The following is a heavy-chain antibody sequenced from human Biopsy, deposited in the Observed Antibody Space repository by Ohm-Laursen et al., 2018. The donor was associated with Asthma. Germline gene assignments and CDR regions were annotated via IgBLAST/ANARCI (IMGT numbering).Heavy chain of an antibody. Sequence: ATVKISCKPSGYTFNSAGITWVRQAPGQGLEWMGWISVYNGNTKVAQKLQDRVAMITDTSTSTAYMELRSLRSDDTAVYFCARAVDYSHYYGIDVWGQGTTVTVS. V-gene: IGHV1-18*01. CDR1: GYTFNSAG. D-gene: IGHD3-10*01. J-gene: IGHJ6*02. CDR3: ARAVDYSHYYGIDV. CDR2: ISVYNGNT.